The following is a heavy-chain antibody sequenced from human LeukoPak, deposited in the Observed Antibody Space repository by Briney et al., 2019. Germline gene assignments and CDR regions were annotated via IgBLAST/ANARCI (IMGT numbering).Heavy chain of an antibody. Sequence: ASVKVSCKASGYTFTKYTIHWVRQAPGQRLQWMGWIIAGNGNPRYSQNFQGRVTFTSDTSATTAYMELSSLKFEDTAVYYCARDSGTEEGWFDPWGQGTLVTVSS. CDR3: ARDSGTEEGWFDP. V-gene: IGHV1-3*01. J-gene: IGHJ5*02. CDR2: IIAGNGNP. CDR1: GYTFTKYT.